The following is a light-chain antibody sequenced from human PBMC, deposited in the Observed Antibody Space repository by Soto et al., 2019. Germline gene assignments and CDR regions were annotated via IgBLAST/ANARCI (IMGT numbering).Light chain of an antibody. CDR1: QGISND. CDR3: QKYNSAPWT. J-gene: IGKJ1*01. Sequence: DIQMTQSPSSLSASVGDRVTITCRASQGISNDLAWYQQQPGKVPKLLIYVASTLQSGVPSRFSGSGSGTDFTLTISSLQPEDVATYYCQKYNSAPWTFGQGTKVDIK. CDR2: VAS. V-gene: IGKV1-27*01.